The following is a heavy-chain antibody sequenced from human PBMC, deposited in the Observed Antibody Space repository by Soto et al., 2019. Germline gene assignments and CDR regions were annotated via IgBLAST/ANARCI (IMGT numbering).Heavy chain of an antibody. V-gene: IGHV3-9*01. D-gene: IGHD4-17*01. CDR1: GFNFDDYA. J-gene: IGHJ4*02. CDR2: ISWSSVTF. Sequence: GGSLRLSCAASGFNFDDYAMHWVRQAPGKGLEWVSGISWSSVTFDYADSVKGRFTISRDNAKNSLYLQMNSLRAEDTAVYYCARLYGDYRFDYWGQGTLVTVSS. CDR3: ARLYGDYRFDY.